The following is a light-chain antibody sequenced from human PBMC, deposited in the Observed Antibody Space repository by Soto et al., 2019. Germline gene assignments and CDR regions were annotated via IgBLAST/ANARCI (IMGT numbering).Light chain of an antibody. Sequence: DIPMTQSPSSLSASVGDRVTITCRASQGINNFVAWYQQKPGEVPKLLIYAASTLQSGVPSRFSGSGFVTDFVLTISSLEPEDVATYYCQKYDSVPLTFGGGTRVEIK. CDR2: AAS. CDR1: QGINNF. J-gene: IGKJ4*01. CDR3: QKYDSVPLT. V-gene: IGKV1-27*01.